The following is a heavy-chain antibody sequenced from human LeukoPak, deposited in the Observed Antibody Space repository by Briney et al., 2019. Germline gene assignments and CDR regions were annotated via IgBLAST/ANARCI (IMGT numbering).Heavy chain of an antibody. D-gene: IGHD6-19*01. V-gene: IGHV3-74*01. CDR3: VNMRGGAVAGTRSDY. Sequence: GGSLRLSCAASGFTFSIYAMSWVRQAPGKGLVWVSRINSDGSSTSYADSVKGRFTISRDNAKNTLYLQMNSLRAEDTAVYYCVNMRGGAVAGTRSDYWGQGTLVTVSS. CDR2: INSDGSST. J-gene: IGHJ4*02. CDR1: GFTFSIYA.